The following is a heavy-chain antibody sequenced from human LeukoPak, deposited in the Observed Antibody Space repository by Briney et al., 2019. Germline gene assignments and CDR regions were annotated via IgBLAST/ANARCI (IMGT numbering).Heavy chain of an antibody. Sequence: PGGSLRLSCAASGFTFSSYAMSWVRQAPVKGLEWVSAISGSGGSTYYADSVKGRFTISRDNSKNTLYLQMNSLRAEDTAVYYCAKADGIGDYGFDYWGQGTLVTVSS. CDR1: GFTFSSYA. J-gene: IGHJ4*02. CDR3: AKADGIGDYGFDY. CDR2: ISGSGGST. V-gene: IGHV3-23*01. D-gene: IGHD4-17*01.